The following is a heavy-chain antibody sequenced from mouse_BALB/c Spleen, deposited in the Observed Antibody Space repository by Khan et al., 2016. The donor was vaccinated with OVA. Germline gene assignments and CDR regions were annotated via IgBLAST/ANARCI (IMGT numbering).Heavy chain of an antibody. D-gene: IGHD3-3*01. Sequence: QVQLKQSGAELVRPGASVTLSCKTSGYIFTSYWIHWVKQRSGQGLEWIARIYPGTDNTYYSEKLKDKATLTADKSSSTAYMQLSSLTSEDSAVYFCAREEAVYYFEYWGQGTTLTVSS. V-gene: IGHV1-76*01. CDR3: AREEAVYYFEY. CDR1: GYIFTSYW. CDR2: IYPGTDNT. J-gene: IGHJ2*01.